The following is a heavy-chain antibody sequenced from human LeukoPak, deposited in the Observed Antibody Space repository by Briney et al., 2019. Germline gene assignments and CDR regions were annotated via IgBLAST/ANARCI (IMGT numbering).Heavy chain of an antibody. V-gene: IGHV3-30-3*01. J-gene: IGHJ4*02. CDR1: GFAFSSYA. Sequence: GRSLRLSCAASGFAFSSYAMHWVRLAPGKGLEWVAVISYDGSNRYYADSVKGRFTISRDNSKNTLYLQMNSLRPEDTAVYYCAGSSMIVVLHIDYWGQGTLVTVSS. CDR3: AGSSMIVVLHIDY. D-gene: IGHD3-22*01. CDR2: ISYDGSNR.